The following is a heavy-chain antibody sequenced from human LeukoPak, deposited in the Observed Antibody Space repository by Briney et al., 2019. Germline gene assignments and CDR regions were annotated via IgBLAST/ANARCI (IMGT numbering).Heavy chain of an antibody. CDR2: ISGSGGTT. CDR1: GFTFSSFA. CDR3: AKRDF. J-gene: IGHJ4*02. V-gene: IGHV3-23*01. Sequence: PGGSLRLSCAASGFTFSSFAMNWVRQAPGKGLEWVSSISGSGGTTYYAGSVEGRFTISRDNSKNTLFLQMNSLRADDTAIYYCAKRDFWGQGTLVTVSS.